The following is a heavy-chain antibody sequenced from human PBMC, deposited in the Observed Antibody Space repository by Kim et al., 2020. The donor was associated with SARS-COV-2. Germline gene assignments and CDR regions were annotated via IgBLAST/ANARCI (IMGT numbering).Heavy chain of an antibody. Sequence: NYHPSLKSRVTISVDTSKNQFSLKLSSVTAADTAVYYCARAGSVAGFFDYWGQGTLVTVSS. V-gene: IGHV4-61*02. CDR3: ARAGSVAGFFDY. J-gene: IGHJ4*02. D-gene: IGHD6-19*01.